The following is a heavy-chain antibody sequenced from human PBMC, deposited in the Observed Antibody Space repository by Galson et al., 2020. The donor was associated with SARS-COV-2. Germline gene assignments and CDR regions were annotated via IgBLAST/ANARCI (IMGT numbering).Heavy chain of an antibody. CDR2: IYYIGTT. Sequence: SETLSLTCTVSGGSINSRDFWSWIRQPPGKGLEWIGYIYYIGTTSYNPSLRSRIFISVDTSKNEFSLEVTSVTAADTAVYYCARVKTTVGLTFDYWGQGTQVSVSS. CDR3: ARVKTTVGLTFDY. CDR1: GGSINSRDF. D-gene: IGHD1-1*01. J-gene: IGHJ4*02. V-gene: IGHV4-30-4*08.